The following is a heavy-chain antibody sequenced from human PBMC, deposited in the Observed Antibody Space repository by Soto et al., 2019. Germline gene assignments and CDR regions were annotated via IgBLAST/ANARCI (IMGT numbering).Heavy chain of an antibody. D-gene: IGHD6-6*01. Sequence: EVQLLESGGGLVQPGGSLRLSCAASGFILRSYAMSWVRQAPGKGLEWVSGISGSGGSTYYADSVKGRFTISRDNSKNTVYLQMNGLRAEDTAVYYCAKRYRSSANVDDWGQGTLVTVSS. CDR2: ISGSGGST. CDR1: GFILRSYA. V-gene: IGHV3-23*01. CDR3: AKRYRSSANVDD. J-gene: IGHJ4*02.